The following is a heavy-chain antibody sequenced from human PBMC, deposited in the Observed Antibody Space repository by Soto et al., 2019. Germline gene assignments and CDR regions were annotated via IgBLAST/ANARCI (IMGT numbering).Heavy chain of an antibody. CDR3: ARPGGSGWFYFDS. J-gene: IGHJ4*02. CDR2: IYYSGST. CDR1: GGSISSYH. V-gene: IGHV4-39*02. Sequence: SETLSLTCTVSGGSISSYHWGWIRQPPGKGLEWIGSIYYSGSTYYNPSLKSRVTISVDTSKNHFSLKLTSVTAADTAVYYCARPGGSGWFYFDSWGQGSQVTVSS. D-gene: IGHD6-13*01.